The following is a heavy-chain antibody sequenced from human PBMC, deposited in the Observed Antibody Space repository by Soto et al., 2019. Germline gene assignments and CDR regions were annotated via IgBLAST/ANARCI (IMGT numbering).Heavy chain of an antibody. V-gene: IGHV5-51*01. D-gene: IGHD6-13*01. CDR1: GYSFTSYW. CDR2: SYPGDSDT. J-gene: IGHJ3*02. Sequence: PGESLKISWNGSGYSFTSYWIGWVRQMPGKGLEWMGISYPGDSDTRYSPSFQGQVTISADKSISTAYLQWSSLKASDTDMYYCPRKTAADTHAFDIWGQGTMVTVSS. CDR3: PRKTAADTHAFDI.